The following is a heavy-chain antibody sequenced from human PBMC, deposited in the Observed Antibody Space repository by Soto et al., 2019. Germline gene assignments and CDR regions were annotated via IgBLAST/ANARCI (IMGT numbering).Heavy chain of an antibody. Sequence: PSETLSLTCSVSGGSVSSSSYYWGWIRQAPGKGLEWIGSIFRSGNTYYSPSFKSRVTISIDTSENQFSLKLSSVTAADTAVYYCARVRGRLLRFDPWGQGTLVTVSS. D-gene: IGHD2-15*01. CDR2: IFRSGNT. CDR1: GGSVSSSSYY. V-gene: IGHV4-39*07. J-gene: IGHJ5*02. CDR3: ARVRGRLLRFDP.